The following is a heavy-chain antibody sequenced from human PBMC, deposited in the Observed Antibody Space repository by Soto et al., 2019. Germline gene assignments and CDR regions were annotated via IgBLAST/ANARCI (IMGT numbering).Heavy chain of an antibody. CDR3: ARGGSLYANDY. CDR1: GFTFSSYW. J-gene: IGHJ4*02. V-gene: IGHV3-7*05. CDR2: IKQDGSEK. Sequence: GGSLRLSCAASGFTFSSYWMSWVRQAPGKGLEWVANIKQDGSEKYYVDSVKGRSTISRDNAKNSLYLQMNSLRAEDTAVYYCARGGSLYANDYWGQGTLVTVSS. D-gene: IGHD2-8*01.